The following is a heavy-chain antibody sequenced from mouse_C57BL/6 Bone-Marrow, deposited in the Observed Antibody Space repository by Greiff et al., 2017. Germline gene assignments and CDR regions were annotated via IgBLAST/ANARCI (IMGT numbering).Heavy chain of an antibody. Sequence: QVQLQQPGAELVRPGTSVTLSCKASGYTFTSYWMHWVKQRPGQGLEWIGVIDPSDSYTNYNQKFKGKDTLTVDTSSSTTYMRLSSLTSEDSAVYNCARWDTTVVATNYWGQGTTLTVSS. D-gene: IGHD1-1*01. CDR3: ARWDTTVVATNY. CDR1: GYTFTSYW. V-gene: IGHV1-59*01. CDR2: IDPSDSYT. J-gene: IGHJ2*01.